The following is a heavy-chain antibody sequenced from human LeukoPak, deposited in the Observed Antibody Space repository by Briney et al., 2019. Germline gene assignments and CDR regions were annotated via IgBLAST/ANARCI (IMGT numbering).Heavy chain of an antibody. CDR3: ARDGGPSPGMDV. V-gene: IGHV4-61*01. J-gene: IGHJ6*04. CDR2: IYYSGST. CDR1: GVSVSSGSYY. D-gene: IGHD2-15*01. Sequence: SETLSLTCTVSGVSVSSGSYYWRWIRQPPGKGLEWIGYIYYSGSTNYNPSLKSRVTIPVDTSKNQFSLKLSSVTAADTAVYYCARDGGPSPGMDVWGKGTTVTVSS.